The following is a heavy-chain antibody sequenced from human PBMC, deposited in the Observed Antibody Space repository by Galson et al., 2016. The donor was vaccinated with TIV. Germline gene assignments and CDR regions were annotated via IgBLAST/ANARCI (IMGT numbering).Heavy chain of an antibody. D-gene: IGHD3-3*01. V-gene: IGHV6-1*01. CDR1: GDSVSSTSAA. J-gene: IGHJ4*02. CDR3: ARGAPSVFGVIMTLDY. CDR2: TYYRSTWYN. Sequence: CAISGDSVSSTSAAWNWIRQSPSRGLEWLGRTYYRSTWYNDYAASLKRRITINPDTSKNQFSLQLTSVTPEDAAVYYCARGAPSVFGVIMTLDYWGQATLVTVSS.